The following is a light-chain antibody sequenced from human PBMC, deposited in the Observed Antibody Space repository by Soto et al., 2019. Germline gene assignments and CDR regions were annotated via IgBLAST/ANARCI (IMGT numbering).Light chain of an antibody. CDR2: AHT. Sequence: QSVLTQPPSVSEAPGQRVTIPCTGSTSNIGAGYDVHWYQQLPGTVPKLLIYAHTNRPSGVPDRFSGSKSGTSASLAITGLQAEDEADYYCQSYGSGLSVVIFGGGTKLTVI. J-gene: IGLJ2*01. CDR1: TSNIGAGYD. V-gene: IGLV1-40*01. CDR3: QSYGSGLSVVI.